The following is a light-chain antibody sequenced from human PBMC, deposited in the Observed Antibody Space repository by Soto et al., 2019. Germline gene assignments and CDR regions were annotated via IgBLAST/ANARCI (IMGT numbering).Light chain of an antibody. J-gene: IGLJ2*01. CDR3: QSYDSGVV. V-gene: IGLV6-57*04. CDR1: SGSIASNY. Sequence: FMLTQPHSVSESPGKTVTISCTRSSGSIASNYVQWYQQRPGSAPTTVIYEDNQRPSGVPDRFSGSIDSSSNSASLTISGLKTEDEADYYCQSYDSGVVFGGGTKLTVL. CDR2: EDN.